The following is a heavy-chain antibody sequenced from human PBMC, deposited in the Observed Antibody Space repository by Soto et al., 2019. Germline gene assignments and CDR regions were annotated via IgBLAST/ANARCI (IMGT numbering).Heavy chain of an antibody. J-gene: IGHJ3*02. CDR3: ARSRYFDWPDAFDI. Sequence: GESLRLSCAASGFTVSSNYMSWVRQAPGKGLEWVSVIYSGGSTYYADSVKGRFTISRDNSKNTLYLQMNSLRAEDTAVYYCARSRYFDWPDAFDIWGQGTMVTVSS. D-gene: IGHD3-9*01. CDR1: GFTVSSNY. V-gene: IGHV3-53*01. CDR2: IYSGGST.